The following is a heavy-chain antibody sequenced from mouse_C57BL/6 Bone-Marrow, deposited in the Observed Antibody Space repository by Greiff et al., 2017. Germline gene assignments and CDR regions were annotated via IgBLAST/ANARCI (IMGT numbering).Heavy chain of an antibody. CDR3: TTLDYYGSEAWFAY. CDR1: GFNIKDDY. V-gene: IGHV14-4*01. CDR2: IDPENGDT. Sequence: VQLQQSGAELVRPGASVKLSCTASGFNIKDDYMHWVKQRPEQGLEWIGWIDPENGDTEYASKFQGKATITADPSSNTAYLQLSSLTSEDTAGYYCTTLDYYGSEAWFAYWGQGTLVTVSA. J-gene: IGHJ3*01. D-gene: IGHD1-1*01.